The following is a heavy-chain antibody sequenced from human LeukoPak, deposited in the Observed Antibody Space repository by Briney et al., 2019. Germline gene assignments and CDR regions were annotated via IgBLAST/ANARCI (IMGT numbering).Heavy chain of an antibody. Sequence: GGSLRLSCAASRFTFSRYSMNWVRQAPGKGLEWVSYISCSSGTIYYTDSVKGQFTISRDNAKNSLYLQMNSLRAEDTAVYYCARGTYGDYDYWGQGTLVTVSS. J-gene: IGHJ4*02. V-gene: IGHV3-48*04. CDR2: ISCSSGTI. CDR1: RFTFSRYS. CDR3: ARGTYGDYDY. D-gene: IGHD4-17*01.